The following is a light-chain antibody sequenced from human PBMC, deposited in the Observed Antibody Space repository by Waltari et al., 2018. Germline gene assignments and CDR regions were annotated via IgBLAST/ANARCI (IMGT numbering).Light chain of an antibody. CDR1: HKIINF. J-gene: IGKJ4*01. V-gene: IGKV1-39*01. Sequence: DIQMTQSPSSLSASVGDRVTITCRASHKIINFLSWYQQKPGRAPRLLCYAASPLQSGVTSRFSGSESGTDFTLTINSLQPEDIATYCCQQSYTNPPAFAAGTKVEIK. CDR2: AAS. CDR3: QQSYTNPPA.